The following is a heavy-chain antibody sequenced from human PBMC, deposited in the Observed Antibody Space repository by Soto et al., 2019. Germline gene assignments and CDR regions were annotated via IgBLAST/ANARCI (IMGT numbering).Heavy chain of an antibody. J-gene: IGHJ4*02. CDR1: GFTFTSSA. CDR3: AAAPGYSYGFDY. CDR2: IVVGSGNT. Sequence: QMQLVQSGPEVKKPGTSVKVSCKASGFTFTSSAVQWVRQARGQRLEWIGWIVVGSGNTNYAQKFQERVTITRDMSTSTAYMELSSLRSEDTAVYYCAAAPGYSYGFDYWGQGTLVTVSS. V-gene: IGHV1-58*01. D-gene: IGHD5-18*01.